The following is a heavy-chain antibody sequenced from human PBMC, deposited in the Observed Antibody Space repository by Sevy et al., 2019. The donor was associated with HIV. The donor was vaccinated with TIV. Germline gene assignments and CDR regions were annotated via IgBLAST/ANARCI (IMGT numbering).Heavy chain of an antibody. Sequence: GGSLRLSCAASGFIFSNYGMHWVRQAPGKGLEWVAVVSYDGSTKYYTGSVRGRFSISRDNSKNTVYLQMNSRRVDDTAVYYCAKGSKATGSAFDIWGQGTMVTVSS. CDR1: GFIFSNYG. V-gene: IGHV3-30*18. D-gene: IGHD1-1*01. CDR2: VSYDGSTK. J-gene: IGHJ3*02. CDR3: AKGSKATGSAFDI.